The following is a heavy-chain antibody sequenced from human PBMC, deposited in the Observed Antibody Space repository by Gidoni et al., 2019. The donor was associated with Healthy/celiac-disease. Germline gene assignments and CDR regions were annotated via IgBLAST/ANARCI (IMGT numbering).Heavy chain of an antibody. V-gene: IGHV3-30*04. CDR3: ARDFYYYGSGSYYRYGMDV. Sequence: QVQLVESGGGVVQPGRSLRLSCAASAFTFSSYAMHWVRQAPGKGLEWVAVISYDGSNKYYADSVKGRFTISRDNSKNTLYLQMNSLRAEDTAVYYCARDFYYYGSGSYYRYGMDVWGQGTTVTVSS. CDR2: ISYDGSNK. CDR1: AFTFSSYA. D-gene: IGHD3-10*01. J-gene: IGHJ6*02.